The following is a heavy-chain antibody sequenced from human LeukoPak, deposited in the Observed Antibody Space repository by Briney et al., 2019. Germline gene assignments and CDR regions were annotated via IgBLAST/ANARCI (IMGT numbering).Heavy chain of an antibody. CDR2: ISSSSSYI. D-gene: IGHD4-23*01. J-gene: IGHJ4*02. V-gene: IGHV3-21*01. CDR1: GFTFSSYS. Sequence: GGSLRLSCAASGFTFSSYSMNWVRQAPGKGLEWVSSISSSSSYIYYADSVKGRFTISRDNAKNSLYLQMNSLRAEDTAVYYCARALSTTVVTPGFDYWGQGTLVTVSS. CDR3: ARALSTTVVTPGFDY.